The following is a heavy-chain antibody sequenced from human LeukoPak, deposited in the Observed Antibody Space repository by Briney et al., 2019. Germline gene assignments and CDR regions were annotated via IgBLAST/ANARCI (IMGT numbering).Heavy chain of an antibody. Sequence: PGGSLRLSCAASGFTFSDYYMSWIRQAPGKVLEWVSYISSSGSTIYYADSVKGRFTISRDNAKNSLYLQMNSLRAEDTAVYFCARDPYSGSYGGYYYYYMDVWGKGTTVTVSS. D-gene: IGHD1-26*01. CDR2: ISSSGSTI. CDR1: GFTFSDYY. V-gene: IGHV3-11*04. CDR3: ARDPYSGSYGGYYYYYMDV. J-gene: IGHJ6*03.